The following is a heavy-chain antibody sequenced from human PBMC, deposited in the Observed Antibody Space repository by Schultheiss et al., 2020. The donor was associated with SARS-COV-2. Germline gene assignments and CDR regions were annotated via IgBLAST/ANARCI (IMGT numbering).Heavy chain of an antibody. CDR1: GGSFSGYY. Sequence: SETLSLTCAVYGGSFSGYYWSWIRQHPGKGLEWIGYIYYSGSTYYNPSLKSRVTMSVDTSKNQFSLKLSSVTAADTAVYYCASSDSSSSRGWFDPWGQGTLVTVSS. CDR2: IYYSGST. J-gene: IGHJ5*02. V-gene: IGHV4-59*08. CDR3: ASSDSSSSRGWFDP. D-gene: IGHD6-6*01.